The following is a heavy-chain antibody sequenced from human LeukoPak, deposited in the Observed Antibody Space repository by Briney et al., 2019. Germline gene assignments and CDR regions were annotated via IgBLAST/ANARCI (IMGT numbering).Heavy chain of an antibody. Sequence: SETLSLTCGVSGGSISSTNWWSWVRQPPGQGLEWIGEISLTGETNYNPSLNGRVTISVDTSKNQFSLKLSSVTAADTAVYYCARGSRQWLGTDPWGQGTLVTVSS. J-gene: IGHJ5*02. CDR3: ARGSRQWLGTDP. V-gene: IGHV4-4*02. D-gene: IGHD6-19*01. CDR1: GGSISSTNW. CDR2: ISLTGET.